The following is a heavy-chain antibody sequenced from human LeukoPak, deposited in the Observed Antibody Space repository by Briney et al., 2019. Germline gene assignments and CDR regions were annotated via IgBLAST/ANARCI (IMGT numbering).Heavy chain of an antibody. J-gene: IGHJ6*02. CDR2: IKQGGSEK. CDR1: GFTFSDYY. Sequence: AGGSLRLSCAASGFTFSDYYMSWIRQAPGKGLEWVANIKQGGSEKYYVDSVKGRFTISRDNAKNSLYLQMNSLRAEDTAVYYCARDRSGYDFWSGYYPPWDYYYGMDVWGQGTTVTVSS. D-gene: IGHD3-3*01. V-gene: IGHV3-7*01. CDR3: ARDRSGYDFWSGYYPPWDYYYGMDV.